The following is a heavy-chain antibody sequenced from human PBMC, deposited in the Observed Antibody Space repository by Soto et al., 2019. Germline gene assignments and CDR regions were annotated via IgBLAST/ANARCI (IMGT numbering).Heavy chain of an antibody. Sequence: QVQLVQSGAEVKKPGASVKVSCKASGYTFTSYGTSWVRQAPGQGLEWMGWISAYNGNTNYAQKLQGRVTMTTDTSTSTAYMELRSLRSDDTAVYYCARYQTYYYDSSGYPLRTYYFDYWGQGTLVTVSS. CDR2: ISAYNGNT. J-gene: IGHJ4*02. CDR3: ARYQTYYYDSSGYPLRTYYFDY. CDR1: GYTFTSYG. V-gene: IGHV1-18*01. D-gene: IGHD3-22*01.